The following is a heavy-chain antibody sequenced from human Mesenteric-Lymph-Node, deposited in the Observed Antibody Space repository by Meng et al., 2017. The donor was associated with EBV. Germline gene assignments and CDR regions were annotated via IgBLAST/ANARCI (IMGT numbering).Heavy chain of an antibody. CDR2: INHRRDT. D-gene: IGHD3-10*01. CDR3: GGGYISGVPDFDY. CDR1: GGSFSGFY. V-gene: IGHV4-34*02. Sequence: QTQPLPWGAGLWKPAETLSLTCAVSGGSFSGFYWSWIRQSPGKGLEWIGEINHRRDTNYHPSLKSRVTISLDASKNQFSLKLTSVTAADTAVYYCGGGYISGVPDFDYWGQGTLVTVSS. J-gene: IGHJ4*02.